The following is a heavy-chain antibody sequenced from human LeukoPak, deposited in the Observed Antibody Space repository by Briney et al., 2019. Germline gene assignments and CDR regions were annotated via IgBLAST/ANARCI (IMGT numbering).Heavy chain of an antibody. CDR3: ARETGGAVGSTDFDY. CDR2: ISYDGSNK. V-gene: IGHV3-30-3*01. J-gene: IGHJ4*02. D-gene: IGHD4-17*01. CDR1: GFTFSSYA. Sequence: PGGSLRLSCAASGFTFSSYAIHWVRQAPGKEPEWVAVISYDGSNKYYADSVKGRFTISRDNSKNTLYLQMNSLRAEDTAVYYCARETGGAVGSTDFDYWGQGTLVTVSS.